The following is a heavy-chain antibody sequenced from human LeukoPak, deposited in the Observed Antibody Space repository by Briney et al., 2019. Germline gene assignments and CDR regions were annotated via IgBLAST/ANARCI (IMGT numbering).Heavy chain of an antibody. J-gene: IGHJ4*02. D-gene: IGHD5-12*01. CDR2: ISSSGSTI. V-gene: IGHV3-11*04. Sequence: GGSLRLSCAASGFTFSDYYMSWIRQAPGKGLEWVSYISSSGSTIYYADSVKGRFTISRDNAKNSLYLQMNSLRAEDTAVYYCASEGYVATITPFDYWGQGTLVTVSS. CDR1: GFTFSDYY. CDR3: ASEGYVATITPFDY.